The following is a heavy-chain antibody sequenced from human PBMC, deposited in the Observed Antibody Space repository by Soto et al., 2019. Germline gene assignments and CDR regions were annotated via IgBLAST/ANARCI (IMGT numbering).Heavy chain of an antibody. CDR2: ISAYNGNT. V-gene: IGHV1-18*01. CDR3: ARDAAAGLNDY. J-gene: IGHJ4*02. CDR1: GYTFTSYG. Sequence: QVQLVQSGAEVKKPGASVKVSCKASGYTFTSYGISWVRQAPGQGLEWMGWISAYNGNTKYAQKFQGRVTMTTDTSTSTAHREGRSLRSDDTAVYYCARDAAAGLNDYWGQGTLVTVSS. D-gene: IGHD6-13*01.